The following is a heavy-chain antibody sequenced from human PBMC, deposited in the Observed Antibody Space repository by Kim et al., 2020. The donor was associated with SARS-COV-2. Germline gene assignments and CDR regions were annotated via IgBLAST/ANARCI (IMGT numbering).Heavy chain of an antibody. Sequence: SETLSLTCTVSGGSISSSSHYWGWVRQPPGKGLEWIGSLYYSGSTYYNPSLKSRVTISVDTSKNQFSLKLSSVTAADTAVYYCVRRGRGSGSESRGGMDVWGQGTTVIVSS. CDR2: LYYSGST. J-gene: IGHJ6*02. CDR1: GGSISSSSHY. D-gene: IGHD3-10*01. V-gene: IGHV4-39*01. CDR3: VRRGRGSGSESRGGMDV.